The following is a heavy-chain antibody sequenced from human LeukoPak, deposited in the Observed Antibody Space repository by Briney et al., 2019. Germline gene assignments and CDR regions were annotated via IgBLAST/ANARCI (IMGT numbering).Heavy chain of an antibody. CDR1: GFTFSSYW. Sequence: GGSLRLSCAASGFTFSSYWMSWVRQAPGKGLEWVANIKQDGSEKYYVDSVKGRFTISGDNAKNSLYLQMNSLRAEDTAVYYCARDLDDFWSGYFDYWGQGTLVTVSS. CDR3: ARDLDDFWSGYFDY. J-gene: IGHJ4*02. CDR2: IKQDGSEK. V-gene: IGHV3-7*01. D-gene: IGHD3-3*01.